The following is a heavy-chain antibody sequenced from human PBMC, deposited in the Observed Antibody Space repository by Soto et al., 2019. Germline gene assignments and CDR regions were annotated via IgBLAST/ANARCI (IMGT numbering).Heavy chain of an antibody. V-gene: IGHV3-23*01. CDR1: GFTFSSYA. J-gene: IGHJ6*02. CDR3: AKSRRYYYYGMDV. CDR2: ISGNGGST. Sequence: PGESLKISCAASGFTFSSYAMSWVRQAPGKGLEWVSAISGNGGSTYYADSVKGRFTISRDNSKNTLYLQMNSLRAEDTAVYYCAKSRRYYYYGMDVWGQGTTVTVSS.